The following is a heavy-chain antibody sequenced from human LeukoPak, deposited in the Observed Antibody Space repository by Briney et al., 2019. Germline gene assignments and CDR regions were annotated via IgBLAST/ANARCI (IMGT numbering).Heavy chain of an antibody. CDR3: AREDSSSGTFDY. CDR2: IYYSGST. J-gene: IGHJ4*02. CDR1: GGSISSYY. D-gene: IGHD6-13*01. V-gene: IGHV4-59*01. Sequence: RASETLSLTCTVSGGSISSYYWSWIRQPPGKGLEWIGYIYYSGSTNYNPSLKSRVTISVDTSKNQFSLKLSSVTAADTAVYYCAREDSSSGTFDYWGQGTLVTVSS.